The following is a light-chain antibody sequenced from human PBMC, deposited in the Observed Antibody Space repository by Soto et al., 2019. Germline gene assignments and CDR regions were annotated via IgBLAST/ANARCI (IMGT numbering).Light chain of an antibody. CDR1: ASDVGDYNY. CDR3: SSYTSTRTHVI. V-gene: IGLV2-14*01. CDR2: DVS. J-gene: IGLJ2*01. Sequence: QSALTQPASVSGSPGQSITISCTATASDVGDYNYVSWFQRYPGKAPKLMIYDVSNRPSGVSNRFSGSKSVNTASLTISGLQAEDEADYYCSSYTSTRTHVIFGGGTKLTVL.